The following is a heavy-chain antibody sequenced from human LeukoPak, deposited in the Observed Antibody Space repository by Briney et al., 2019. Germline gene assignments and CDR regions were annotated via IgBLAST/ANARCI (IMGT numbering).Heavy chain of an antibody. Sequence: SETLSLTCTVSGGSISNYHWSWIRQPPGKGLEWIGYIYYSGSTNYNPSLKSRVTISVDTSKNQFSLKLSSVTAADTAVHCCARAYSSSWPYYGMDVWGQGTTVTVSS. J-gene: IGHJ6*02. CDR1: GGSISNYH. V-gene: IGHV4-59*01. CDR3: ARAYSSSWPYYGMDV. D-gene: IGHD6-13*01. CDR2: IYYSGST.